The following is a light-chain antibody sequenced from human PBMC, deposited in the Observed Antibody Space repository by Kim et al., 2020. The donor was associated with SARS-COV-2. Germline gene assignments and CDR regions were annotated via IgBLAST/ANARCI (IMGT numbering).Light chain of an antibody. Sequence: AYVGDTVTITCPARQGIVKDIGWYKQNPGRAPKRLRYSASKLRSGVPSRFSGSGSETEITLTIKSLQTEDFATHFCLQHRTYSITFGQGTRMGIK. CDR2: SAS. CDR3: LQHRTYSIT. CDR1: QGIVKD. J-gene: IGKJ5*01. V-gene: IGKV1-17*01.